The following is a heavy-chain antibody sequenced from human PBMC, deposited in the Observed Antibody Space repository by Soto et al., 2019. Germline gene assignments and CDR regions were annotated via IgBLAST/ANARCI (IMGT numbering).Heavy chain of an antibody. CDR2: IKSKTDGGTT. Sequence: PGGSLRLSCAASGFTFSNAWMNWVRQAPGKGLEWVGRIKSKTDGGTTDYAAPVKGRFTISRDDSKNTLYLQMNSLKTEDPAVYYCWVTIFGVVISDYYYGMDVWGQGTTVTVSS. V-gene: IGHV3-15*07. J-gene: IGHJ6*02. CDR3: WVTIFGVVISDYYYGMDV. CDR1: GFTFSNAW. D-gene: IGHD3-3*01.